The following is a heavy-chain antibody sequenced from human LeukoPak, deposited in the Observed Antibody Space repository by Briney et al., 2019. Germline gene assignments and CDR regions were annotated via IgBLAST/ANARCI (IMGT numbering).Heavy chain of an antibody. Sequence: SGGSLRLSCAASGFTFSDYTMNWVRQAPGKGLEWVSSISSSSTSIYYADSVKGRFTISRDSAKNSLYLQMNSLRAEDTAMYYCARDFAVMAYWGQGTLVTVSS. CDR1: GFTFSDYT. V-gene: IGHV3-21*03. CDR3: ARDFAVMAY. D-gene: IGHD2-21*01. CDR2: ISSSSTSI. J-gene: IGHJ4*02.